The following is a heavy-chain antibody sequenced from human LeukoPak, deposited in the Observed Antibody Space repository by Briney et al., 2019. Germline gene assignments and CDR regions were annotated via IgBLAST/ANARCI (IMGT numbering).Heavy chain of an antibody. V-gene: IGHV4-59*01. Sequence: PSETLSLTCTVSGGSISSYYWSWIRQPPGKGLEWIGYIYYSGSTNYNPSLKSRVTISVDTSKNQFSLKLSSVTAADTAVYYCARVDGYYDSSGYHYAFDIWGQGTMVTVSS. CDR3: ARVDGYYDSSGYHYAFDI. CDR2: IYYSGST. D-gene: IGHD3-22*01. J-gene: IGHJ3*02. CDR1: GGSISSYY.